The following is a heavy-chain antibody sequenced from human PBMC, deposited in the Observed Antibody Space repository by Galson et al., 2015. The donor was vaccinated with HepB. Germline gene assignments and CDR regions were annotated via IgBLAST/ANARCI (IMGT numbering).Heavy chain of an antibody. V-gene: IGHV3-30-3*01. CDR3: ARAPYSSSDDYYYGMDV. CDR2: ISYDGSNK. Sequence: SLRLSRAASGFTFSSYAMHWVRQAPGKGLEWVAVISYDGSNKYYADSVKGRFTISRDNSKNTLYLQMNSLRAEDTAVYYCARAPYSSSDDYYYGMDVWGQGTTVTVSS. J-gene: IGHJ6*02. CDR1: GFTFSSYA. D-gene: IGHD6-6*01.